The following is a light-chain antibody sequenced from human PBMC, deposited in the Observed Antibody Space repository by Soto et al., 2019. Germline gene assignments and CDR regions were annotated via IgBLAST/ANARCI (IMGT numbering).Light chain of an antibody. CDR2: EVT. CDR1: SSDIGRYNF. V-gene: IGLV2-14*01. CDR3: SSYTSVTTFVV. Sequence: QSALTQPASVSGSRGQSITISCTGTSSDIGRYNFVSWYQQHPGKAPKLLVYEVTNRPSGVSNRFSGSKSGNTASLTIFGLQTEDEADYYCSSYTSVTTFVVFGTGTKLTVL. J-gene: IGLJ1*01.